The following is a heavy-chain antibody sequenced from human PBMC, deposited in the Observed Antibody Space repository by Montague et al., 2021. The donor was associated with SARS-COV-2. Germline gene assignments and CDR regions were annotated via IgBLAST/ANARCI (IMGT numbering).Heavy chain of an antibody. J-gene: IGHJ6*02. CDR3: ARDVGGVAATGVHYYYYGMDV. CDR1: GFTVSSNY. Sequence: SLRLSCAASGFTVSSNYMSWVRQAPGKGLEWVSVIYSGGSTYYADSVKGRFTISRDNSKNTLYLQMNSLMAEDTAVYYCARDVGGVAATGVHYYYYGMDVWGQGTTVTVSS. D-gene: IGHD2-15*01. V-gene: IGHV3-66*01. CDR2: IYSGGST.